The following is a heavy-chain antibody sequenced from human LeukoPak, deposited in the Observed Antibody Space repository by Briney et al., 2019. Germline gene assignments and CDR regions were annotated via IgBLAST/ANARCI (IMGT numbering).Heavy chain of an antibody. Sequence: SETLSLICTVSGGSVSSGSYYWSWIRQPPGKGLEWIGYIYYSGSTNYNPPLKSRVTISVDTSKNQFSLKLSSVTAADTAVYYCARAPNNYGKFDYWGQGTLVTVSS. CDR2: IYYSGST. V-gene: IGHV4-61*01. D-gene: IGHD3-10*01. CDR1: GGSVSSGSYY. CDR3: ARAPNNYGKFDY. J-gene: IGHJ4*02.